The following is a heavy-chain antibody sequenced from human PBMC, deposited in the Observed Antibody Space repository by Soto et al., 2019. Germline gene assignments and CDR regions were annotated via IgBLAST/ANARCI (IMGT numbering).Heavy chain of an antibody. V-gene: IGHV4-31*03. CDR2: IYYSGST. Sequence: SETLSLTCSVSGGSISSGGYYWSWIRQHPGKGLEWIGYIYYSGSTYYNPSLKSRVTISVDTSKNQLSLKLSSVTAADTAVYYCARVSYYYGSGSYSRIYYFDYWGQGTLVTSPQ. D-gene: IGHD3-10*01. CDR1: GGSISSGGYY. J-gene: IGHJ4*02. CDR3: ARVSYYYGSGSYSRIYYFDY.